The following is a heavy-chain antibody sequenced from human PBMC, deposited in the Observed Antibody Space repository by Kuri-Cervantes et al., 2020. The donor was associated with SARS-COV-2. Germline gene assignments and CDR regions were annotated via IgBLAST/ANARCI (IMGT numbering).Heavy chain of an antibody. V-gene: IGHV3-11*06. Sequence: GESLKISCAASGFSFSDYYMGWVRQAPGRGLEWVSYISVSANYPNYADSVKGRFTISRHNANKSLYLQLNSLRADDSAIYYCARAGGGYYAFDIWGQGTMVTVSS. CDR3: ARAGGGYYAFDI. J-gene: IGHJ3*02. CDR1: GFSFSDYY. CDR2: ISVSANYP. D-gene: IGHD1-26*01.